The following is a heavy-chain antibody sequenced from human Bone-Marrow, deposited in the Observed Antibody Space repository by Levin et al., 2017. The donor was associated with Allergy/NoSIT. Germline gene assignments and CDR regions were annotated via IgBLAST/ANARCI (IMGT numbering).Heavy chain of an antibody. J-gene: IGHJ3*02. CDR2: ISGSGGST. CDR3: AKGLRGWYNAFDI. CDR1: RFTFSSYA. V-gene: IGHV3-23*01. Sequence: PGGSLRLSCAASRFTFSSYAMSWVRQAPGKGLEWVSAISGSGGSTYYADSVKGRFTISRDNSKNTLYLQMNSLRAEDTAVYYCAKGLRGWYNAFDIWGQGTMVTVSS. D-gene: IGHD6-19*01.